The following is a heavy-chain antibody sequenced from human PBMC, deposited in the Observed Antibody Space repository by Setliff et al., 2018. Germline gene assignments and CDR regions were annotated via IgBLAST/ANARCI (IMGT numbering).Heavy chain of an antibody. Sequence: GASVKVSCKVSGVNFTKYAISWVRQAPGQGLEWMGGIVPIDGTANYAHKFQGRVTITADESTNTAYMELSSLRSEDTAVYYCARRVRRAVLTLYYFDNWGQGTMVTVSS. V-gene: IGHV1-69*13. J-gene: IGHJ4*02. D-gene: IGHD6-19*01. CDR2: IVPIDGTA. CDR1: GVNFTKYA. CDR3: ARRVRRAVLTLYYFDN.